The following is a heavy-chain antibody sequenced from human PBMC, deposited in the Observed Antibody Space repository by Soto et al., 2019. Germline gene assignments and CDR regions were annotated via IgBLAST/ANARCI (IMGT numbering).Heavy chain of an antibody. CDR3: AKGNDVTVIGAFDS. Sequence: EVQLLESGGGLVQPGGSLRLSCAAPGFIFSGYAMSWVRQAPGKGLEWVSGISSSGGGTYYADSVKGRFTISRDNSKNTLYLQMNSLRAEDTAAYYCAKGNDVTVIGAFDSWGQGTLVTVSS. V-gene: IGHV3-23*01. CDR1: GFIFSGYA. J-gene: IGHJ4*02. CDR2: ISSSGGGT. D-gene: IGHD2-21*02.